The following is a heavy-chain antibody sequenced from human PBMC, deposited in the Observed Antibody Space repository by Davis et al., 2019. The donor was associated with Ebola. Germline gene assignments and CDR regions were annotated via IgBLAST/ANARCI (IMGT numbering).Heavy chain of an antibody. D-gene: IGHD5-18*01. V-gene: IGHV4-34*09. CDR3: ARGYSYDFDY. CDR1: GGSFSGYY. J-gene: IGHJ4*02. CDR2: IYYSGST. Sequence: LRLSCAAYGGSFSGYYWSWIRQPPGKGLEWLGYIYYSGSTYYNPSLKSRVTISVDTSKNQFSLKLSSVTAADTAVYYCARGYSYDFDYWGQGTLVTVSS.